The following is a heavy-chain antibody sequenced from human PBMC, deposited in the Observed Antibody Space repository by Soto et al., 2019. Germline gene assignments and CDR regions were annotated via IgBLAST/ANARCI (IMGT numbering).Heavy chain of an antibody. CDR2: ISSSSSYI. J-gene: IGHJ3*02. D-gene: IGHD2-21*01. Sequence: XGFLGLFCAASGFPFSSYSTNWVRKAPGKGLEWVSSISSSSSYIYYADSVKGRFTISRDNAKNSLYLQMNSLRAEDTAVYYCARREYSLDAFDIWGQGTMVTVSS. V-gene: IGHV3-21*01. CDR1: GFPFSSYS. CDR3: ARREYSLDAFDI.